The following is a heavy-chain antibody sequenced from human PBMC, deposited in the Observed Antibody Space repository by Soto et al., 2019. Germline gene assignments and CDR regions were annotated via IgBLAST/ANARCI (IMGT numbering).Heavy chain of an antibody. D-gene: IGHD2-2*01. CDR3: AKDRAGSTSCYGD. Sequence: EVQLLESGGGLVQPGGSLRLSCAASGFTFSSYAMSWVRQAPGKGLVWVSTISGSGASTFYADSVKGRFTISRDNSRNTLYLQMNILRVEDTAVYDCAKDRAGSTSCYGDWGQGTLVTVSS. J-gene: IGHJ4*02. CDR2: ISGSGAST. CDR1: GFTFSSYA. V-gene: IGHV3-23*01.